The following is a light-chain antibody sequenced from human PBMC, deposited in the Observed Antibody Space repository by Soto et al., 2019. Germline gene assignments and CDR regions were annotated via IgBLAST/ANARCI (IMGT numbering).Light chain of an antibody. V-gene: IGLV1-40*01. CDR1: SSNIGAGYD. Sequence: VLTQPPSVSGAPGQRVTISCTGSSSNIGAGYDVHWYQQLPGTAPKLLIYGNSNRPSGVPDRFSGSKSGTSASLAITGLQAEDEADYSCQSYDSSLSGYVVFGGGTKLTVL. J-gene: IGLJ2*01. CDR3: QSYDSSLSGYVV. CDR2: GNS.